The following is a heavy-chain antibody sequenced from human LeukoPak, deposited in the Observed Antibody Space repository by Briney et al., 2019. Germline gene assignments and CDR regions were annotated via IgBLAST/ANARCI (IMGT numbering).Heavy chain of an antibody. CDR2: MNPNSGNT. Sequence: ASVKVSCKASGYTFTSYDINWVRQATGQGLEWMGWMNPNSGNTGYAQEFQGRVTMTRNTSISTAYMELSSLRSEDTAVYYCARGRGISGRPGATSGLGYWGQGTLVTVSS. J-gene: IGHJ4*02. D-gene: IGHD1-26*01. V-gene: IGHV1-8*01. CDR3: ARGRGISGRPGATSGLGY. CDR1: GYTFTSYD.